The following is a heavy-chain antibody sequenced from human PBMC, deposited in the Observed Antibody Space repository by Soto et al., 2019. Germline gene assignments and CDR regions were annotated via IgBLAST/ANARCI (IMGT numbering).Heavy chain of an antibody. CDR2: ISSSSSYI. D-gene: IGHD3-3*01. CDR3: ASTEDTIFQYDGMDV. V-gene: IGHV3-21*01. J-gene: IGHJ6*02. CDR1: GFTFSSYS. Sequence: EVQLVESGGGLVKPGGSLRLSCAASGFTFSSYSMNWVRQAPGKGLEWVSSISSSSSYIYYADSVKGRFTISRDNAKNSLYLQRNSLRAEDTAVYYCASTEDTIFQYDGMDVWCRGTTVTVSS.